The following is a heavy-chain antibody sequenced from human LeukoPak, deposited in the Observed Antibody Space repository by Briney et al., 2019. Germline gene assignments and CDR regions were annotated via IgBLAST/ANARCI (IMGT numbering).Heavy chain of an antibody. CDR2: ISGSGGST. D-gene: IGHD1-1*01. Sequence: GGSLRLSCAASGLTFSNYAMSWIRQAPEKGLEWVSTISGSGGSTYYADSVSGRFTISRDNSKNTLFLQMNTLRAEDTAVYYCTKDPVWNPSYYSYYMDVWGKGTTVTVSS. J-gene: IGHJ6*03. V-gene: IGHV3-23*01. CDR3: TKDPVWNPSYYSYYMDV. CDR1: GLTFSNYA.